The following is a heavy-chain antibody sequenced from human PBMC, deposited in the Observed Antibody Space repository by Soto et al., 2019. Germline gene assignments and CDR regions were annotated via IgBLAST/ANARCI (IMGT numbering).Heavy chain of an antibody. D-gene: IGHD6-13*01. V-gene: IGHV4-30-2*01. CDR3: ARSNNWYRFDT. J-gene: IGHJ4*02. CDR1: CGSITSGGFS. CDR2: IFHSGRT. Sequence: SETLSLTFAVSCGSITSGGFSWSWIRQPPGEDLEWIGNIFHSGRTYYKPSLRSRVTISVDISKKSFSLTLTSVTAADTAVYYCARSNNWYRFDTWGQGALVTVSS.